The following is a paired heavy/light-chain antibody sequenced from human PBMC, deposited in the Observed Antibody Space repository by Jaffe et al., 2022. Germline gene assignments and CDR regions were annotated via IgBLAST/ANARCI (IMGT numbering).Light chain of an antibody. J-gene: IGKJ4*01. Sequence: EIVLTQSPGTLSLSPGERATLSCRASQSVSSSSLAWYQQKPGQAPRLLIYGASTRATGVPDRFSGSGSGTDFTLTIRRLEPEDSAVYSCQQYGYSPISFGGGTKVEIK. CDR1: QSVSSSS. V-gene: IGKV3-20*01. CDR2: GAS. CDR3: QQYGYSPIS.
Heavy chain of an antibody. CDR2: IRNDGGNK. Sequence: QVQLVESGGGVVQPGGSLRLSCAASGFTFSTYGVHWVRQAPGKGLEWVAFIRNDGGNKYYTDSVKGRFTISRDSSRNTLYLQMNSLRAEDTAVYYCAKDNRNWGFGDWYIDLWGRGTLVTVSS. CDR1: GFTFSTYG. D-gene: IGHD7-27*01. V-gene: IGHV3-30*02. J-gene: IGHJ2*01. CDR3: AKDNRNWGFGDWYIDL.